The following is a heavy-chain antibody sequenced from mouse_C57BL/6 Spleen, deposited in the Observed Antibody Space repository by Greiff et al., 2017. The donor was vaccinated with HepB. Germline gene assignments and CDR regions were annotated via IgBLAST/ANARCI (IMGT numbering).Heavy chain of an antibody. V-gene: IGHV3-6*01. J-gene: IGHJ3*01. CDR2: ISYDGSN. Sequence: EVQVVESGPGLVKPSQSLSLTCSVTGYSITSGYYWNWIRQFPGNKLEWMGYISYDGSNNYNPSLKNRIAITRDTSKNQFFLKLNSVTTEDTATYYCASSYYGSSLFAYWGQGTLVTVSA. D-gene: IGHD1-1*01. CDR1: GYSITSGYY. CDR3: ASSYYGSSLFAY.